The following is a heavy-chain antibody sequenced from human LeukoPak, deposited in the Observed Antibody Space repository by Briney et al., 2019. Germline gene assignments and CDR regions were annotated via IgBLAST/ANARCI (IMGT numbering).Heavy chain of an antibody. V-gene: IGHV1-69*04. J-gene: IGHJ4*02. CDR1: GGTFSSYA. Sequence: SVKVSCKASGGTFSSYAISWVRQTPGQGLEWMGRIISILGIANYAQKFQGRVTITADKSTSTAYMELSSLRSEDTAVYYCARPYSSSHDDYWGQGTLVTVSS. CDR2: IISILGIA. CDR3: ARPYSSSHDDY. D-gene: IGHD6-6*01.